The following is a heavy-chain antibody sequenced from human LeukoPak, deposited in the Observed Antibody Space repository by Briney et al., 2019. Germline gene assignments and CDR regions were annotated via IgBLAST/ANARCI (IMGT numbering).Heavy chain of an antibody. CDR2: IYPGESDT. V-gene: IGHV5-51*01. CDR1: GCGFTSYW. Sequence: GGSLKISWQGSGCGFTSYWIGWVRPMPGKGLEWMGIIYPGESDTRYSPSFQGQVTISADKSISTAYLQWSSLKASDTAVYYCAGARYYGSGSYSEAFDIWGQGTMVTVSS. J-gene: IGHJ3*02. D-gene: IGHD3-10*01. CDR3: AGARYYGSGSYSEAFDI.